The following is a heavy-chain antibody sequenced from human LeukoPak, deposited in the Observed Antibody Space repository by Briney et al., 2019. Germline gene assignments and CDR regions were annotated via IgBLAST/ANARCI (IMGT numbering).Heavy chain of an antibody. V-gene: IGHV4-39*07. D-gene: IGHD2-15*01. CDR3: ARSSFAPTNIYSYFDY. CDR2: IYYSGST. Sequence: SETLSLTCTVSGDSISSSNYSWGWIRQPPGKGLEWIGIIYYSGSTYYNPSLKSRVTISVDTSKNQFSLKLSSVTAADTALFYCARSSFAPTNIYSYFDYWGQGTLVTVSS. J-gene: IGHJ4*02. CDR1: GDSISSSNYS.